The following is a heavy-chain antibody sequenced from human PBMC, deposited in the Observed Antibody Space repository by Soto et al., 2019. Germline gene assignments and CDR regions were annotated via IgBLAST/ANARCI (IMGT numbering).Heavy chain of an antibody. D-gene: IGHD4-17*01. CDR2: ISSHGSDN. V-gene: IGHV3-30*03. CDR3: AIYHLTTTVTTLGY. J-gene: IGHJ4*02. Sequence: QVQLGVSVGGVVQPGRSLRLSCAAFGFPFSYYGMHWFRQAPCKGLEWVAVISSHGSDNYYADSVKGRFTISKDNSKNSLYLHIDRRRAEDTAVYYCAIYHLTTTVTTLGYGGQGNLVTVSS. CDR1: GFPFSYYG.